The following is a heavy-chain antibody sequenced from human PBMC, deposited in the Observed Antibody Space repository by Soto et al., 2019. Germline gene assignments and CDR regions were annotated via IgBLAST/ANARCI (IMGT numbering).Heavy chain of an antibody. CDR3: ATDQLSDYPYYFDY. D-gene: IGHD4-17*01. Sequence: GASVKVSCKVSGYTLTELSMHWVRQAPGKGLEWMGGFDPEDGETIYAQKFQGRVTMTEDTSTDTAYMELSSLRSEDTAVYYCATDQLSDYPYYFDYWGQGTLVTVSS. CDR2: FDPEDGET. CDR1: GYTLTELS. J-gene: IGHJ4*02. V-gene: IGHV1-24*01.